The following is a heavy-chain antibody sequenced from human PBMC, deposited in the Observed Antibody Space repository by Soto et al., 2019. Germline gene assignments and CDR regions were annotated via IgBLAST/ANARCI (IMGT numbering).Heavy chain of an antibody. D-gene: IGHD4-17*01. Sequence: EVQLVESGGGLVQPGGSLRLSCAASGFTFSSYSMNWVRQAPGKGLEWVSYISSSSSTIYYADSVKGRFTISRDNAKNSLYLQMNSLRDEDTAVYYCARNYSDEYYYYGMDVWGQGTTVTVSS. J-gene: IGHJ6*02. CDR2: ISSSSSTI. CDR1: GFTFSSYS. V-gene: IGHV3-48*02. CDR3: ARNYSDEYYYYGMDV.